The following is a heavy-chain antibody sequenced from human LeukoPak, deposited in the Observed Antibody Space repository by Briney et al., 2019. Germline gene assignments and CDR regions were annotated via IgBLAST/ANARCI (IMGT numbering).Heavy chain of an antibody. J-gene: IGHJ6*02. CDR2: IYPGDSET. CDR1: GYNFPNYY. CDR3: ARLQKDIVTVSGSTNYYTYGMGV. Sequence: GESLKISCKASGYNFPNYYIGWVRQMPGKGLELMGIIYPGDSETTYSPSFQGQVRISADTSISTAYLQWTSLKASDTAMYYCARLQKDIVTVSGSTNYYTYGMGVWGQGTTVTVSS. D-gene: IGHD2-15*01. V-gene: IGHV5-51*01.